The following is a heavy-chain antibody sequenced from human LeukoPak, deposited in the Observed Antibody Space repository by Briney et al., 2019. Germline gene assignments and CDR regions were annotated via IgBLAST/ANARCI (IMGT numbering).Heavy chain of an antibody. CDR2: IIPILGIA. D-gene: IGHD6-13*01. Sequence: ASVSVSCKASGGTFSSYAISWVRQAPGQGLEWMGRIIPILGIANYAQKFQGRVTITADKSTSTAYMELSSLRSEDTAVYYCARAAAAVIGYFQHWGQGTLVTVSS. V-gene: IGHV1-69*04. CDR3: ARAAAAVIGYFQH. CDR1: GGTFSSYA. J-gene: IGHJ1*01.